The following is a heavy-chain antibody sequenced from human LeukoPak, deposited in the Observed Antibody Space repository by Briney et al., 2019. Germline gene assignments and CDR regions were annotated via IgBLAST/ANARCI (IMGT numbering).Heavy chain of an antibody. Sequence: QSGGSLRLSCAASGFTFSSYWMHWVRQAPGKGLVWVSRINSDGSSTSYADSVKGRFTISRDNAKNTLYLQMNSLRAEDTAVYYCARVVYNWNYVRDAFDIWGQGTMVTVSS. CDR2: INSDGSST. J-gene: IGHJ3*02. CDR3: ARVVYNWNYVRDAFDI. CDR1: GFTFSSYW. V-gene: IGHV3-74*01. D-gene: IGHD1-7*01.